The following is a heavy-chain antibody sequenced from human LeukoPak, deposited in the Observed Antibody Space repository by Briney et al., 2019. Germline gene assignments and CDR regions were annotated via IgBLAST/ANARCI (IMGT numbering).Heavy chain of an antibody. CDR1: GYTFTGNF. D-gene: IGHD6-19*01. Sequence: ASVKVSCKASGYTFTGNFMHWVRQAPGQGLEWMGWINPNSGGTNYAQKFQGRVTMTRDTSISTAYMELSRLRSDDTAVYYCARDGSGWFHYMDVWGKGTTVTVSS. V-gene: IGHV1-2*02. CDR3: ARDGSGWFHYMDV. CDR2: INPNSGGT. J-gene: IGHJ6*03.